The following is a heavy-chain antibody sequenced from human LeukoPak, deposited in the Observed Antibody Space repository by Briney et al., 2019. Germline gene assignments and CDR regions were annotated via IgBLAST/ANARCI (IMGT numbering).Heavy chain of an antibody. J-gene: IGHJ6*02. CDR3: AKDLSMSYYYGMDV. Sequence: GGSLRLSCTASEFTFSTYSLHWVRQAPGKGLEWVALIWSDGNSKYYSDSVKGRFTISRDNSKNTLYLQMNSLRAEDTAVYYCAKDLSMSYYYGMDVWGQGTTVTVSS. CDR1: EFTFSTYS. CDR2: IWSDGNSK. V-gene: IGHV3-30*02.